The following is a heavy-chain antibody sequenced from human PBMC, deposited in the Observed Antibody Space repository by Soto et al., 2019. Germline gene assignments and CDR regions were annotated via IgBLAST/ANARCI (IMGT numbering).Heavy chain of an antibody. CDR3: ARGRREGDFDY. D-gene: IGHD3-16*01. Sequence: QVQLVESGGGVVQPGRSLRLSCAASGFTFSSYAMHWVRQAPGKGLEWVAVISYDGSNKYYADSVKGRFTISRDNSRNTLYLQMSSLRAEDTAVYYCARGRREGDFDYWGQGTLVTVSS. V-gene: IGHV3-30-3*01. CDR2: ISYDGSNK. J-gene: IGHJ4*02. CDR1: GFTFSSYA.